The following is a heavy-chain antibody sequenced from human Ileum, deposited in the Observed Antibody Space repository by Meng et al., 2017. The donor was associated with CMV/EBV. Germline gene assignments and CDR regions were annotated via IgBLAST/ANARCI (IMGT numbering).Heavy chain of an antibody. CDR1: GYSSICGLDY. CDR3: ARVWGIAVRPLDY. J-gene: IGHJ4*02. CDR2: IHDSGST. D-gene: IGHD6-6*01. V-gene: IGHV4-30-4*01. Sequence: SAPILVTPSNPLSLPDTVTGYSSICGLDYCSWFRQTPGKGLEWVGHIHDSGSTYYNPSLQSRVTISGDTSKNQFSLKLSSVTAADTAVYYCARVWGIAVRPLDYWGQGTLVTVSS.